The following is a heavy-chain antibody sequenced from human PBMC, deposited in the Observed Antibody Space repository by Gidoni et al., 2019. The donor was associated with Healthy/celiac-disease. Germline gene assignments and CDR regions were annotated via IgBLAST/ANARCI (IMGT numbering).Heavy chain of an antibody. Sequence: QVQLVQSGAEVKKPGASVKVSCKASGYTFTSYYMHWVRQAPGQGLEWMGIINPSGGSTSYAQKFQGRVTMTRDTSTSTVYMELSSLRSEDTAVYYCARDSVYDYVWGSYRYSGYYGMDVWGQGTTVTVSS. CDR2: INPSGGST. V-gene: IGHV1-46*01. CDR1: GYTFTSYY. D-gene: IGHD3-16*02. J-gene: IGHJ6*02. CDR3: ARDSVYDYVWGSYRYSGYYGMDV.